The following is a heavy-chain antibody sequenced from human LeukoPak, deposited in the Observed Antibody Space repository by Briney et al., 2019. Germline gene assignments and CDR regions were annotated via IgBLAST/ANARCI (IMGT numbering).Heavy chain of an antibody. D-gene: IGHD3-3*01. J-gene: IGHJ4*02. CDR3: AASYYDFWSGYRAHFDY. CDR1: GGSFSGYY. V-gene: IGHV4-34*01. CDR2: INHSGST. Sequence: PSETLSLTCAVYGGSFSGYYWSWIRQPPGKGLEWIGEINHSGSTNYNPSLKSRVTISVDTSKNQFSLKLSSVTAADTAVYYCAASYYDFWSGYRAHFDYWGQGTLVTVSS.